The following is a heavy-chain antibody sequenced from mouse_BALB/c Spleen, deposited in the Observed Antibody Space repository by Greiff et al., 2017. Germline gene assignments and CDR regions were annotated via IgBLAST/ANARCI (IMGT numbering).Heavy chain of an antibody. J-gene: IGHJ1*01. V-gene: IGHV7-3*02. D-gene: IGHD2-14*01. CDR3: ARDRYDVYWYFDV. Sequence: EVKVVESGGGLVQPGGSLRLSCATSGFTFTDYYMSWVRQPPGKALEWLGFIRNKANGYTTEYSASVKGRFTISRDNSQSILYLQMNTLRAEDSATYCCARDRYDVYWYFDVWGAGTTVTVSS. CDR2: IRNKANGYTT. CDR1: GFTFTDYY.